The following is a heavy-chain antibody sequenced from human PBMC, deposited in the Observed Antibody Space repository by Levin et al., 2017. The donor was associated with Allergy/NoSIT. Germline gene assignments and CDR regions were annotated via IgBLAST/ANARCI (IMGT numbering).Heavy chain of an antibody. V-gene: IGHV3-30*18. CDR3: AKDAGREDLYWYFDL. Sequence: PGESLKISCAASGFTFSNYGMHWVRQAPGKGLEWVAVISYDGSNKYYADSVKGRFTISRDNSKNTLYLQMNSLRAEDTAVYYCAKDAGREDLYWYFDLWGRGTLVTVSS. J-gene: IGHJ2*01. D-gene: IGHD3-10*01. CDR1: GFTFSNYG. CDR2: ISYDGSNK.